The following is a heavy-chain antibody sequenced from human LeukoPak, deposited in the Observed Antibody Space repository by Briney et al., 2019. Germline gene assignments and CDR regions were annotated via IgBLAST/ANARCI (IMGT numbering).Heavy chain of an antibody. V-gene: IGHV4-39*07. D-gene: IGHD4-17*01. Sequence: SETLSLTCTVSGGSISNTAYYWGWIRQPPGKGLEWIGSLSYSGSPYYNPSLKSRVTISVDTSKNQFSLKLSSVTAADTAVYYCAREGPPFRDAVPTASNWFDPWGQGTLVTVSS. CDR1: GGSISNTAYY. J-gene: IGHJ5*02. CDR3: AREGPPFRDAVPTASNWFDP. CDR2: LSYSGSP.